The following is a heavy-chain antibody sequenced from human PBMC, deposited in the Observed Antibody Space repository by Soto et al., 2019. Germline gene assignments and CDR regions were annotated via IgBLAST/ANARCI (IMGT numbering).Heavy chain of an antibody. CDR3: ARQRTGTTRYGMDV. V-gene: IGHV5-10-1*01. CDR2: IDPSDSYT. Sequence: SYCGSWVRQMPGKGLEWMGRIDPSDSYTNYSPSFQGHVTISADKSISTAYLQWSSLKASDTAMYYCARQRTGTTRYGMDVWGQGTTVTVS. J-gene: IGHJ6*02. D-gene: IGHD1-7*01. CDR1: SYC.